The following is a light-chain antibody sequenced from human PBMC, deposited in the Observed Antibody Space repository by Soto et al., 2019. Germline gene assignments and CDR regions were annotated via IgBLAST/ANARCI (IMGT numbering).Light chain of an antibody. J-gene: IGKJ5*01. Sequence: EIVLTQSPGTLALAPGERATLSCRASQSVNSRLAWYQHKPGQAPRLLISGASNRASGIPARFSAWGSGTDFTLTISRVDPADFAFYYCQQYFTSPNTFGQGTRLEIK. CDR2: GAS. CDR3: QQYFTSPNT. V-gene: IGKV3-20*01. CDR1: QSVNSR.